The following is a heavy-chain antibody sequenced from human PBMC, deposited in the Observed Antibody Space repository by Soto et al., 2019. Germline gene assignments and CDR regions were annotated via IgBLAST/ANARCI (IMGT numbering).Heavy chain of an antibody. CDR2: IKSKTDGGTT. J-gene: IGHJ6*02. CDR1: GFTFSNAW. CDR3: TTANYYDSSGYYEPFPDYYYYGMDV. Sequence: GGSLRLSCAASGFTFSNAWMNWVRQAPGKGLEWVGRIKSKTDGGTTDYAAPVKGRFTISRDDSKNTLYLQMNRLKTEDTAVYYCTTANYYDSSGYYEPFPDYYYYGMDVWGQGTTVTVSS. D-gene: IGHD3-22*01. V-gene: IGHV3-15*07.